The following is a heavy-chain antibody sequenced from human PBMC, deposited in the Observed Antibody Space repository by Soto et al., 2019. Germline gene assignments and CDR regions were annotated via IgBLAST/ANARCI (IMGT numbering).Heavy chain of an antibody. J-gene: IGHJ3*02. CDR3: ARYCSSTSCPDDAFDI. V-gene: IGHV3-7*05. Sequence: GVLRLSCGGSGFTFSRYWMSWVRQAPGKRLEWVAKIKQEGSEKYYVDSVKGRFTISRDNAKNSLYLQMNSLRAEDTAVYYCARYCSSTSCPDDAFDIWGQGTMVTVSS. D-gene: IGHD2-2*01. CDR2: IKQEGSEK. CDR1: GFTFSRYW.